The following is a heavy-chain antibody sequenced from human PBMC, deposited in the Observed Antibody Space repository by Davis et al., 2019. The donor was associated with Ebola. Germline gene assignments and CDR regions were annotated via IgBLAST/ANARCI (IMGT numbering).Heavy chain of an antibody. CDR1: GFTFSNYA. J-gene: IGHJ5*02. D-gene: IGHD2-8*01. Sequence: PGGSLRPSFAASGFTFSNYAMHWVRQAPGKGLGWVAIISYDGSNKYYADSVKGRFTISRDNSKNTLYLQLNILRAEDTAVYYCARDRVPYCSNGVCYSWFDPWGQGTLVTVSS. CDR2: ISYDGSNK. CDR3: ARDRVPYCSNGVCYSWFDP. V-gene: IGHV3-30-3*01.